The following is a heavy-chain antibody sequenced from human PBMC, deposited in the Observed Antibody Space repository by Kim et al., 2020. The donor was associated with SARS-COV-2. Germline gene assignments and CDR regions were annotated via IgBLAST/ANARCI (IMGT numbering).Heavy chain of an antibody. Sequence: QKFQGWVTMTRDTSISTAYMELSRLRSDDTAVYYCARGGIVGATGDAFDIWGQGTMVTVSS. V-gene: IGHV1-2*04. CDR3: ARGGIVGATGDAFDI. D-gene: IGHD1-26*01. J-gene: IGHJ3*02.